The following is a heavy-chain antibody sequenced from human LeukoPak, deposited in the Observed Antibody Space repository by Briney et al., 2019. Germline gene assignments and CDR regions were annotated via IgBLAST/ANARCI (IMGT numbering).Heavy chain of an antibody. D-gene: IGHD2-8*02. CDR3: ARYWGLDWFDP. J-gene: IGHJ5*02. CDR1: GFTLSSNY. Sequence: GGSLRLSCAASGFTLSSNYMSWVRQAPGKGLEWVSVIYSGGSTYYADSVKGRFTISRDNSKNTLYLQMNSLRAEDTAVYYCARYWGLDWFDPWGQGTLVTVSS. V-gene: IGHV3-53*01. CDR2: IYSGGST.